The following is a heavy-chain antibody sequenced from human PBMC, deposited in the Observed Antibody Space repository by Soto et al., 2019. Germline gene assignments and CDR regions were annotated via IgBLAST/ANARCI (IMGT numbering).Heavy chain of an antibody. Sequence: EVQLVPSGAEVKKPGESLKISCQGSGYTFTTYWIAWVRQMPGQGLEWMGIIYPGDSDTRYNPSFQGQVTISVARSINTAYLQWNTLKASDTAMYYCARGRGGSAENWFDPWGQGTLVTVS. D-gene: IGHD6-13*01. CDR2: IYPGDSDT. V-gene: IGHV5-51*01. CDR1: GYTFTTYW. CDR3: ARGRGGSAENWFDP. J-gene: IGHJ5*02.